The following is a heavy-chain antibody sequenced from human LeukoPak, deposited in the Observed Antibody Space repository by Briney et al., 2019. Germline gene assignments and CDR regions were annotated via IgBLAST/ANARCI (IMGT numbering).Heavy chain of an antibody. D-gene: IGHD3-16*01. CDR1: GGSISSSSYY. J-gene: IGHJ5*02. Sequence: SETLSLTCTVSGGSISSSSYYWGWIRQPPGKGLEWIGSIYHSGSTYYNPSLKSRVTISVDTSKNQFSLKLSSVTAADTAVYYCARGFVDHWGQGTLVTVSS. V-gene: IGHV4-39*01. CDR3: ARGFVDH. CDR2: IYHSGST.